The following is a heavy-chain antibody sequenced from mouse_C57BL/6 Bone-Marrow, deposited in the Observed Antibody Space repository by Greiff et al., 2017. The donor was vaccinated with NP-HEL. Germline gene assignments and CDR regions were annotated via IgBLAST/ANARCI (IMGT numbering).Heavy chain of an antibody. CDR3: ARCPTVVAPYYYAMDY. V-gene: IGHV14-2*01. Sequence: EVKVEESGAELVKPGASVKLSCTASGFNIKDYYMHWVKQRTEQGLEWIGRIDPEDGETKYAPKFQGKATITADTSSNTAYLQLSSLTSEDTAVYYCARCPTVVAPYYYAMDYWGQGTSVTVSS. D-gene: IGHD1-1*01. J-gene: IGHJ4*01. CDR1: GFNIKDYY. CDR2: IDPEDGET.